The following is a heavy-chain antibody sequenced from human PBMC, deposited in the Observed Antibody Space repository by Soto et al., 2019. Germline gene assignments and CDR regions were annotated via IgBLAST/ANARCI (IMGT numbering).Heavy chain of an antibody. Sequence: SETLSLTCSVSGGSISSYYCSWIRQPAGKGLEWIGRIYSSGSTNYNPSLKSRVTMSVDTSTNQFSLKLNSVTAADTAVYYCARDGFGAAGLPYWGQGTLVTVLL. J-gene: IGHJ4*02. CDR1: GGSISSYY. D-gene: IGHD6-13*01. V-gene: IGHV4-4*07. CDR2: IYSSGST. CDR3: ARDGFGAAGLPY.